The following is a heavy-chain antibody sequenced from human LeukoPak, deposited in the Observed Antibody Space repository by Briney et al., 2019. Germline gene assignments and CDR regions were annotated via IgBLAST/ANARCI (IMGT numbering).Heavy chain of an antibody. CDR1: GDSISSGRNY. V-gene: IGHV4-39*07. CDR2: IYYSGST. CDR3: ARDWTHYGAFDY. J-gene: IGHJ4*02. D-gene: IGHD4-17*01. Sequence: SETLSLTCSVSGDSISSGRNYWGWIRQSPGKGLEWIGSIYYSGSTYYNPSLKSRVTISVDTSKNQFSLKVSSVTAADTAVYYCARDWTHYGAFDYWGQGTLVTVSS.